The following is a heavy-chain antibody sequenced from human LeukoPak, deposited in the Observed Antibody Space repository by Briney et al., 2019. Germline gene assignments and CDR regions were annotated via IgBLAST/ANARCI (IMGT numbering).Heavy chain of an antibody. D-gene: IGHD2-15*01. V-gene: IGHV4-59*02. CDR3: ARIHRYCSGGACYVLDN. CDR1: GVSVSGYY. Sequence: PAETLSLTCVVSGVSVSGYYWGWVRQPPGRGLEWVGYVYYSGSTNYNPSFKSRITISVDTSRNQFSLQLSSVTAADTAVYYCARIHRYCSGGACYVLDNWGQGTLVAVSS. CDR2: VYYSGST. J-gene: IGHJ4*02.